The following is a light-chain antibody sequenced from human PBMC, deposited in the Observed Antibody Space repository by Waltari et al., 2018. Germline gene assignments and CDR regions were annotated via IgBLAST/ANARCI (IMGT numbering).Light chain of an antibody. CDR2: AAS. J-gene: IGKJ1*01. CDR3: QQSYSHTRT. Sequence: DIQMTQSPSSLYASVGDRVTITCRASQSISSYLNWYQQKPGIAPKLLIYAASSLQSGVPSRLSGSGSGRDFTLSISSLQPEDFATYYCQQSYSHTRTFGQGTKVEIK. V-gene: IGKV1-39*01. CDR1: QSISSY.